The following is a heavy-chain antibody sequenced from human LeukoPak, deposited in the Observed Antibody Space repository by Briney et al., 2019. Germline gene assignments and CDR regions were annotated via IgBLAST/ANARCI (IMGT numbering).Heavy chain of an antibody. CDR1: GFTFSSYG. Sequence: GGSLRLSRAASGFTFSSYGMNWIRQAPGKGLEWVSSISTTGSYIFYADSVKGRFSISRDNANNSLYLQMNSLRGEDTAVYYCARVRSDSSGYFADYWGQGTPVTVSS. CDR2: ISTTGSYI. V-gene: IGHV3-21*01. J-gene: IGHJ4*02. D-gene: IGHD3-22*01. CDR3: ARVRSDSSGYFADY.